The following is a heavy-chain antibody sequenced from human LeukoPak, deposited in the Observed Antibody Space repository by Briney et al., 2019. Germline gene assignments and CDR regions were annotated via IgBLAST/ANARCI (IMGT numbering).Heavy chain of an antibody. CDR1: GFTFSSYA. Sequence: PGGSLRLSCAASGFTFSSYAMHWVRQAPGKGLEYVSGISSNGGSTYYANSVKGRLTISRDNSRNTLYLQMGSLRAEDMAVYYCARDRGSGGSCDYWGQGTLVTVSS. D-gene: IGHD2-15*01. J-gene: IGHJ4*02. CDR3: ARDRGSGGSCDY. CDR2: ISSNGGST. V-gene: IGHV3-64*01.